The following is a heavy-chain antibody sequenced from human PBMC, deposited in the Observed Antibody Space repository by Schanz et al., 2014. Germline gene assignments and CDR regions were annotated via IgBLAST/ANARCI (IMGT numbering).Heavy chain of an antibody. D-gene: IGHD1-26*01. V-gene: IGHV3-23*01. CDR2: ISGSGGST. Sequence: EVHLLESGGGLVEPGGSLRLSCATSGFSLDIFAVSWVRQAPGKGLEWVSAISGSGGSTYYADSLKGRLTISRDDAKKSMYLQMNSLRAEDTGLYFCARGGSGSHYRLDYWGQGTLVTVSS. CDR3: ARGGSGSHYRLDY. CDR1: GFSLDIFA. J-gene: IGHJ4*02.